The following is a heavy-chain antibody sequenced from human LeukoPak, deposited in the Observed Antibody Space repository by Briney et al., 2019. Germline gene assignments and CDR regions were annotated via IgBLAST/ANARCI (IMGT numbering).Heavy chain of an antibody. CDR2: IDGSSTYV. CDR3: TKPPLRGYYFDL. J-gene: IGHJ4*02. CDR1: GLAFTTYS. D-gene: IGHD6-13*01. Sequence: GGSLRLSCVASGLAFTTYSMNWVRQPPGQGPEWVASIDGSSTYVFYADSVKGRFTMTRDNAKKSLYLQMGSLRGDDTALYYCTKPPLRGYYFDLWGQGAMVTVSS. V-gene: IGHV3-21*01.